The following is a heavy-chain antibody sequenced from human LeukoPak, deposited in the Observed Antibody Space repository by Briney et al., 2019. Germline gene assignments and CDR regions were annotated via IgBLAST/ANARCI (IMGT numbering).Heavy chain of an antibody. V-gene: IGHV4-59*01. CDR2: IYYSGST. CDR3: AREKPDYGDGILD. J-gene: IGHJ4*02. Sequence: SETLSLTCTVSGVSISSYYWSWIRQPPGKGLEWIGYIYYSGSTNYNPSLKSRVTISVDTSKNQFSLKLSSVTAADTAVYYCAREKPDYGDGILDWGQGTLVTVSS. D-gene: IGHD4-17*01. CDR1: GVSISSYY.